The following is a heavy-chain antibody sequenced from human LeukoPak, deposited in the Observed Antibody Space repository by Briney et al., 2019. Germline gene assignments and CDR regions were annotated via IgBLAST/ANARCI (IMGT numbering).Heavy chain of an antibody. CDR2: IYHSGST. D-gene: IGHD3-10*01. CDR1: GYSISSGYY. V-gene: IGHV4-38-2*02. Sequence: SETLSLTCTVSGYSISSGYYWGWIRQPPGKGLEWIGSIYHSGSTYYNPSLKSRVTISVDTSKNQFSLKLSSVTAADTAVYYCASRSTYYYGSGSNSDYFDYWGQGTLVTVSS. CDR3: ASRSTYYYGSGSNSDYFDY. J-gene: IGHJ4*02.